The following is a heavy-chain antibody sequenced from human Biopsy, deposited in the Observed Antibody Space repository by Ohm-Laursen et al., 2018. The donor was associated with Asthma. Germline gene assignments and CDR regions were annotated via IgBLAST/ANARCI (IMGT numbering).Heavy chain of an antibody. V-gene: IGHV4-34*01. J-gene: IGHJ5*02. CDR1: GVYLTGHY. D-gene: IGHD5-18*01. CDR3: ARGQGRGIQLWSLDP. CDR2: IDQSGYT. Sequence: SETLSLTCTVYGVYLTGHYWNWIRQPPGKGLEWIGEIDQSGYTNYNPSLKSRVTISLDTSKNHFSLRLSFVPAADTAVYFCARGQGRGIQLWSLDPWGQGILVTVSS.